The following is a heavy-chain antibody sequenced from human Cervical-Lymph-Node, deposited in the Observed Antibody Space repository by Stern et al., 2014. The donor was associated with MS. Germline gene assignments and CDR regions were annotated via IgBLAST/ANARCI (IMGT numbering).Heavy chain of an antibody. CDR1: GGTLNSYA. CDR3: AKGEGDYGEADAFD. Sequence: VQLVESGAEVKKPGSSVRVSCEPSGGTLNSYAISWVRQTPGLGLQCMGRIIPFLGVPDYAPQFQDRLTISADKSTSASYMELSSLTSEDTAIYYCAKGEGDYGEADAFDLGPRDNGLRLF. J-gene: IGHJ3*01. D-gene: IGHD4-17*01. CDR2: IIPFLGVP. V-gene: IGHV1-69*09.